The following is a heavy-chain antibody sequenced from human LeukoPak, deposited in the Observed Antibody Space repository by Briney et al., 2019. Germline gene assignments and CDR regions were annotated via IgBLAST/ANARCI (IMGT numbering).Heavy chain of an antibody. CDR1: GYTFTGYY. J-gene: IGHJ3*02. D-gene: IGHD3-22*01. CDR2: IIPIFGTA. CDR3: ARNSGDSSGYYYDRGAFDI. V-gene: IGHV1-69*13. Sequence: SVKVSCKASGYTFTGYYMHWVRQAPGQGLEWMGGIIPIFGTANYAQKFQGRVTITADESTSTAYMELSSLRSEDTAVYYCARNSGDSSGYYYDRGAFDIWGQGTMVTVSS.